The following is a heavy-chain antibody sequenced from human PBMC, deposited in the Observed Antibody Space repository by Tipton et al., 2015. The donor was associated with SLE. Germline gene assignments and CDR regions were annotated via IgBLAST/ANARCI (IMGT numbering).Heavy chain of an antibody. CDR1: GFTFNDYA. CDR3: AREPSAAPLYSYMDV. Sequence: SLRLSCAASGFTFNDYAMYWVRQAPGKGLEWVSGITWNGADIAYADSVKGRFTISRDNAKNSLYLQMNSLRAEDTAFYFCAREPSAAPLYSYMDVWGKGTSVPVSS. D-gene: IGHD1-26*01. V-gene: IGHV3-9*01. J-gene: IGHJ6*03. CDR2: ITWNGADI.